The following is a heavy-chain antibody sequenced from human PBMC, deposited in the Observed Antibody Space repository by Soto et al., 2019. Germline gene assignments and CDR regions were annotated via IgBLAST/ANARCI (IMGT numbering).Heavy chain of an antibody. V-gene: IGHV3-7*01. CDR3: ASSTGKYYDFWSGYYLFDY. J-gene: IGHJ4*02. D-gene: IGHD3-3*01. Sequence: GGSLRLSCAASGFTFSSYWMSWVRQAPGKGLEWVANIKQDGSEKYYVDSVKGRFTISRDNAKNSLYLQMNSLRAEDTAVYYCASSTGKYYDFWSGYYLFDYWGQGTLVTVSS. CDR1: GFTFSSYW. CDR2: IKQDGSEK.